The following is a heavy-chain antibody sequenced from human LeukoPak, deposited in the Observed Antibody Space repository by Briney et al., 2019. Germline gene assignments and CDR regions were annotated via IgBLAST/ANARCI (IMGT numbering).Heavy chain of an antibody. CDR3: ARDAYYYDSSGYSYYFDY. Sequence: SVKVSCKASGYTFTSYAMNWMRQAPGQGLEWMGWINTNTGNPTYAQGFTGRFVFSLDTSVSTAYLQISSLKAEDTAVYYCARDAYYYDSSGYSYYFDYWGQGTLVTVSS. D-gene: IGHD3-22*01. J-gene: IGHJ4*02. V-gene: IGHV7-4-1*02. CDR2: INTNTGNP. CDR1: GYTFTSYA.